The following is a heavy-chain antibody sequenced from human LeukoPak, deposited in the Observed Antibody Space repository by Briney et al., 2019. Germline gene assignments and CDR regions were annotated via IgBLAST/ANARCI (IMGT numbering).Heavy chain of an antibody. V-gene: IGHV4-34*01. Sequence: PSETLSLTCAVYGGSFSDYYWSWIRQPPGKGLEWIGEINHSGSTNYNPSLKSRVTISVDTSKNQFSLKLSSVTAADTAVYYCARRARITMVRGSQFNWFDPWGQGTLVTVSS. CDR2: INHSGST. D-gene: IGHD3-10*01. CDR1: GGSFSDYY. CDR3: ARRARITMVRGSQFNWFDP. J-gene: IGHJ5*02.